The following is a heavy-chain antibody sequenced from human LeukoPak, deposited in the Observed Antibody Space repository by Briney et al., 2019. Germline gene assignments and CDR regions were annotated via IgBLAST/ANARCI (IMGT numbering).Heavy chain of an antibody. Sequence: GESLKISCKGSGYSFTSYWIGWVRQMPGKGLEWMGIIYPGDSDTRYSPSFQGQVTISADKSISTAYLQWSSLKASDTAMYYCAAEGYYYGSGSYYSENGWGQGTLVTVSS. CDR1: GYSFTSYW. J-gene: IGHJ4*02. D-gene: IGHD3-10*01. CDR2: IYPGDSDT. CDR3: AAEGYYYGSGSYYSENG. V-gene: IGHV5-51*01.